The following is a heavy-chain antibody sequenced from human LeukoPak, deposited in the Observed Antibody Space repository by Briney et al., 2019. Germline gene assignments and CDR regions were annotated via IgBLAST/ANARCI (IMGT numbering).Heavy chain of an antibody. CDR2: ISYDGSNK. D-gene: IGHD3-3*01. V-gene: IGHV3-30-3*01. CDR1: GFTFSSYA. Sequence: GGSLRLSCAASGFTFSSYAMHWVRQAPGKGLEWVAVISYDGSNKYYADSVKGRFTISRDNSKNTLYLQMNSLRAEDTAVYYCASPMWSSYLSYFDYWGQGTLVTVSS. J-gene: IGHJ4*02. CDR3: ASPMWSSYLSYFDY.